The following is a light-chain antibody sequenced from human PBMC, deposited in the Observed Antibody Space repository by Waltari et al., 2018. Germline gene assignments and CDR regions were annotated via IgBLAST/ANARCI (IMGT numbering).Light chain of an antibody. CDR3: QQYNSFPT. CDR1: QSIITW. CDR2: KAS. J-gene: IGKJ1*01. V-gene: IGKV1-5*03. Sequence: DIQMTQPPSTLSVSVGDRVTITCRASQSIITWLAWYQQKPGKAPKVLIYKASNLQSGVPSRFSGSGSGTEFTLTISSLQPDDFGTYYCQQYNSFPTFGQGTKVEIK.